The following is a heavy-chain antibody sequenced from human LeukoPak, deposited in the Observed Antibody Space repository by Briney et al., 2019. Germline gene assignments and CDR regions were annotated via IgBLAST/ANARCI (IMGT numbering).Heavy chain of an antibody. CDR2: INPSGGST. Sequence: ASVKVSCKASGYTFTSYYMHWVRQAPGQGLEWMGIINPSGGSTSYAQKFQGRVTMTEDTSTDTAYMELSSLRSEDTAVYYCATDDPPSGLRVGHYWGQGTLVTVSS. J-gene: IGHJ4*02. V-gene: IGHV1-46*01. CDR3: ATDDPPSGLRVGHY. CDR1: GYTFTSYY. D-gene: IGHD3-16*01.